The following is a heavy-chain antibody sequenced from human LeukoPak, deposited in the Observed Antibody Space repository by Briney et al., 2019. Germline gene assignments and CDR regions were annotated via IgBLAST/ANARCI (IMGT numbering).Heavy chain of an antibody. V-gene: IGHV3-23*01. D-gene: IGHD1-26*01. J-gene: IGHJ5*02. CDR2: ISDSGGTT. CDR1: GFTFSSYA. CDR3: AKGVRSGTYYNCFDP. Sequence: PGGSLRLSCAASGFTFSSYAMSWVRHAPGEGLEWVSAISDSGGTTYYADSVKGRFTISRDNSKNSLYLQMSSLRAEDTALYYCAKGVRSGTYYNCFDPWGQGTLVTVSS.